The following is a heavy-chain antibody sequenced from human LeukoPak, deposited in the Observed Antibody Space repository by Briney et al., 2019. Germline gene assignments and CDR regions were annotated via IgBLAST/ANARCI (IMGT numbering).Heavy chain of an antibody. J-gene: IGHJ6*03. CDR1: GGSISSYY. V-gene: IGHV4-59*08. CDR3: ARRRPAPMVNLEEDQQYYMDV. D-gene: IGHD5-18*01. Sequence: SETLSLTCTVSGGSISSYYWSWIRQPPGKALEWIGYINNGGSTNYNPSLKSRVTMSVDTSKNQFSLNLRSVSAADTAVYYCARRRPAPMVNLEEDQQYYMDVWGSGTTVTVSS. CDR2: INNGGST.